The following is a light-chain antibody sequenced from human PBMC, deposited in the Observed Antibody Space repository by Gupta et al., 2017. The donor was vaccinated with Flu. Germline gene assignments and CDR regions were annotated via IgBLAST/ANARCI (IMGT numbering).Light chain of an antibody. J-gene: IGKJ2*01. CDR2: LGS. Sequence: VIPGEPASISCRSSQSLLHSNGYNYLDWYLQKPGQSPQLLIYLGSNRASGVPDRFSGSGSGTDFTLKISRVEAEDVGVYYCMQALQTPRTFGQGTKLEIK. V-gene: IGKV2-28*01. CDR3: MQALQTPRT. CDR1: QSLLHSNGYNY.